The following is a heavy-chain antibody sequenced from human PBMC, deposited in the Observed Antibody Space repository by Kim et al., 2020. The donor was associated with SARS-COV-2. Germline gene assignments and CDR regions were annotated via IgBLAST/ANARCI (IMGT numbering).Heavy chain of an antibody. V-gene: IGHV1-18*04. Sequence: ASVKVSCKASGYTFTSYGISWVRQAPGQGLVWMGWISVYNGNTNSAQKLQGRVTMTTDTPTSTAYMELRSLRSDDTAVYYCARDQRIMGGRHFDYWGQGTLVTVSS. CDR1: GYTFTSYG. D-gene: IGHD1-26*01. CDR2: ISVYNGNT. J-gene: IGHJ4*02. CDR3: ARDQRIMGGRHFDY.